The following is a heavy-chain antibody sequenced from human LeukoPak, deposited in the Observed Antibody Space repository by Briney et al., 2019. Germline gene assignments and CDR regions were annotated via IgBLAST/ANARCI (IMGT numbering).Heavy chain of an antibody. V-gene: IGHV3-48*03. J-gene: IGHJ4*02. D-gene: IGHD3-22*01. CDR3: TTLGYHLDS. CDR1: GFDFGAYE. Sequence: PGGSLRLSRAASGFDFGAYEMNWVRQAPGKGLEWVAYFAGSDTTKYYADSVRSRFTISRDNAKKSLYLQMNSLRAEDTALYYCTTLGYHLDSWGQGTLVTVSS. CDR2: FAGSDTTK.